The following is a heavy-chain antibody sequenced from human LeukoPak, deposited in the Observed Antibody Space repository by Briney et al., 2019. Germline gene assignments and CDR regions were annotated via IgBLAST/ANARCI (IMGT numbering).Heavy chain of an antibody. CDR1: GGTFSSYT. V-gene: IGHV1-69*02. J-gene: IGHJ4*02. CDR2: IIPILGIA. CDR3: ARGFSNYDRGPFDY. D-gene: IGHD4-11*01. Sequence: SVKVSCKASGGTFSSYTISWVRQAPGQGLEWMGRIIPILGIANYAQKFQGRVTITADKSTSTAYMELSSLRSEDTAVYYCARGFSNYDRGPFDYWGQGTLVTVSS.